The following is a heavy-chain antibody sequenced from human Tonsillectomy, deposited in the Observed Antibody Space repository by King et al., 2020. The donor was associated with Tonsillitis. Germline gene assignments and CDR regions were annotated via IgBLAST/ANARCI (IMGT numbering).Heavy chain of an antibody. CDR2: INPNSGGT. J-gene: IGHJ3*02. Sequence: QVQLVESGAEVKKPGASVKVSYKASGYTFTGYYMHWVRQAPGQGLEWMGWINPNSGGTNYEHKFQGSVTMTRDTSISTAYMELSRLRYDETALYYSAGEYKEAAFDIWGQGTMVTVSS. V-gene: IGHV1-2*02. D-gene: IGHD1-14*01. CDR3: AGEYKEAAFDI. CDR1: GYTFTGYY.